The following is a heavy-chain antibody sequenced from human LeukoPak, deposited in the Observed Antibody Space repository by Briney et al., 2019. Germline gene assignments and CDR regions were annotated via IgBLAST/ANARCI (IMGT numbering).Heavy chain of an antibody. J-gene: IGHJ2*01. CDR2: ISGSGGTS. CDR1: GFTFSSYG. Sequence: GRSLRLSCAASGFTFSSYGMHWVRQAPGKGLECVSGISGSGGTSYYADSVKGRFTISRDNSGNTLYLQMNSLRVEDTAVYYCAKEGGLGTYWYFDLWGRGTLVTVSS. V-gene: IGHV3-23*01. CDR3: AKEGGLGTYWYFDL. D-gene: IGHD1-7*01.